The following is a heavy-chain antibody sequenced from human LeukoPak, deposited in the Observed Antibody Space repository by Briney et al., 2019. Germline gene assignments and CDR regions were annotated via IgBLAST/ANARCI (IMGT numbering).Heavy chain of an antibody. V-gene: IGHV3-30-3*01. Sequence: PGGSLRLSCAASGFTFSSYARHWVRQAPGKGLEWVAVISYDGSNKYYADSVKGRFTISRDNSKNTLYLQMNSLRAEDTAVYYCARVGWRRAVAGTIDYWGQGTLVTVSS. CDR3: ARVGWRRAVAGTIDY. J-gene: IGHJ4*02. D-gene: IGHD6-13*01. CDR2: ISYDGSNK. CDR1: GFTFSSYA.